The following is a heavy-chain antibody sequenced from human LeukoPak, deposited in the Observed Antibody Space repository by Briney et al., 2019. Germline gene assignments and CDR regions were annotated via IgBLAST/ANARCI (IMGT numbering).Heavy chain of an antibody. CDR1: GFTFSSYA. J-gene: IGHJ5*02. CDR3: AKDPYCSSTSCYPIT. V-gene: IGHV3-23*01. CDR2: ISGSGGST. Sequence: GGSLRLSCAASGFTFSSYAMSWVRPAPGKGLEWVSAISGSGGSTYYADSVKGRFTIYRDNSKNTLYLQMNSLRAEDTAVYYCAKDPYCSSTSCYPITWGQGTLVTVSS. D-gene: IGHD2-2*01.